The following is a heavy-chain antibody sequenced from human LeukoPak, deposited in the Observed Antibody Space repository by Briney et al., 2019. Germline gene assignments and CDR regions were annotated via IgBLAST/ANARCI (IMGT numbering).Heavy chain of an antibody. J-gene: IGHJ5*02. CDR3: ARDSGTTGEVKFDP. CDR2: ISGSGTI. Sequence: SETLSLTCIVSGGSINSYWSWIRQPAGKGLEWIGRISGSGTITYNPALQSRLTISIDTSKNQFFLKLMSVTAADTAVYYCARDSGTTGEVKFDPWGQGILVTVSS. D-gene: IGHD3-10*01. V-gene: IGHV4-4*07. CDR1: GGSINSY.